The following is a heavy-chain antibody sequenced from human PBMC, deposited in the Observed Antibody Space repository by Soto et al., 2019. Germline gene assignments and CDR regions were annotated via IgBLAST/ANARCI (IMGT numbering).Heavy chain of an antibody. CDR1: GDPISSSKW. V-gene: IGHV4-4*02. J-gene: IGHJ6*02. CDR2: IDQNGIT. CDR3: ARLNRDYYYYGMDV. Sequence: SETLSLTCAVSGDPISSSKWWTWVRQTPGRGLEWIGKIDQNGITNYNPSLESRVTILKDNSKNQLSLKLTSVTAVDSAVYYCARLNRDYYYYGMDVWGQGATVTVSS.